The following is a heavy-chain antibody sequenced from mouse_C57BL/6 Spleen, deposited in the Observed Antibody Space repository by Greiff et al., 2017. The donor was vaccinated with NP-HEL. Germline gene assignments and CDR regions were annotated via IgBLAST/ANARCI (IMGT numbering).Heavy chain of an antibody. Sequence: QVQLQQPGAELVRPGSSVKLSKASGYTFTSYWMDWVKQRPGQGLEWIGNIYPSDSETHYNQKFKDKATLTVDKSSSTAYMQLSSLTSEDSAVYYCARSSMTTWFAYWGQGTLVTVSA. V-gene: IGHV1-61*01. J-gene: IGHJ3*01. CDR3: ARSSMTTWFAY. CDR2: IYPSDSET. CDR1: GYTFTSYW.